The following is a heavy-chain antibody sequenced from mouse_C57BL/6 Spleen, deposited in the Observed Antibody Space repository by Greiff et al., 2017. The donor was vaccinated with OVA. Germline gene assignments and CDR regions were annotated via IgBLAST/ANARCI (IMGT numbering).Heavy chain of an antibody. V-gene: IGHV14-4*01. Sequence: EVQLQQSGAELVRPGASVKLSCTASGFNIKDDYMHWVKQRPEQGLEWIGWIDPENGDTEYASKFQGKATITADTSSNTAYLQLSSLTSEDTAVYYCTRGVVATDDYWGQGTTLTVSS. D-gene: IGHD1-1*01. CDR3: TRGVVATDDY. J-gene: IGHJ2*01. CDR2: IDPENGDT. CDR1: GFNIKDDY.